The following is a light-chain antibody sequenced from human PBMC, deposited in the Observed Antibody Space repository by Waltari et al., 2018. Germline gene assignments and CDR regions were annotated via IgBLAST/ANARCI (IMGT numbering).Light chain of an antibody. CDR3: QQYGSSPWT. CDR2: GAS. V-gene: IGKV3-20*01. J-gene: IGKJ1*01. CDR1: QSVSSSY. Sequence: EIVLTQSPGTLSLSPGERATLSGRASQSVSSSYLAWYQQKPGQDPRVLIHGASNRSTGIPDRFSGSGSGTDFTLTISRLEPEDFAVYYCQQYGSSPWTFGQGTKVEIK.